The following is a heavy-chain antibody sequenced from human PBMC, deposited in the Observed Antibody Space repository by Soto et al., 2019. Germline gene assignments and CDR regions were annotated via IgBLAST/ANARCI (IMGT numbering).Heavy chain of an antibody. D-gene: IGHD3-22*01. Sequence: SETLSLTCTVSGGSISSGGYYWSWIRQHPGKGLEWIGYIYYSGSTYYNPSLKSRVTISVDTSKNQFSLKLSSVTAADTAVYYCARARGYYYDSSGYSHYNWFDPWGQGTLVTVSS. V-gene: IGHV4-31*03. CDR1: GGSISSGGYY. J-gene: IGHJ5*02. CDR3: ARARGYYYDSSGYSHYNWFDP. CDR2: IYYSGST.